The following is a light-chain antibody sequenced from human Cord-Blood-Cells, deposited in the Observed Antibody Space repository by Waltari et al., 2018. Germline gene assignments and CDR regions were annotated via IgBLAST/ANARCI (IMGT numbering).Light chain of an antibody. CDR3: QQRSNWPPWT. CDR2: DAS. CDR1: QSVSSY. V-gene: IGKV3-11*01. Sequence: EIVLTQSPATLSLSPGDRATISCRASQSVSSYLAWYQQKPGQAPRHLIYDASNRATGIPARFSGSGSGTDFTLTISSLEPEDFAVYYCQQRSNWPPWTFGQGTKVEIK. J-gene: IGKJ1*01.